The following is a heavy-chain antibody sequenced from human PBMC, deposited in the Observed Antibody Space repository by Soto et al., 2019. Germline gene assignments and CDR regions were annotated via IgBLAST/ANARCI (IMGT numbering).Heavy chain of an antibody. J-gene: IGHJ4*02. CDR2: IYYSGST. Sequence: PSETLSLTCTVSGGSISSSSYYWGWIRQPPGKGLEWIGSIYYSGSTYYNPSLKSRVTISVDTSKNQFSLKLSSVTAADTAVYYCARERGERGYSYGYDDYWGQGTLVTVSS. CDR1: GGSISSSSYY. CDR3: ARERGERGYSYGYDDY. V-gene: IGHV4-39*02. D-gene: IGHD5-18*01.